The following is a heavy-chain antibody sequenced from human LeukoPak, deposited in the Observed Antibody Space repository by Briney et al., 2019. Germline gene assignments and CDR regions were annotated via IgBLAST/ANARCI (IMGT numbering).Heavy chain of an antibody. J-gene: IGHJ1*01. Sequence: ASVKASCNPSRAPDSASDITGCTQSPGQGLEWMGWINPNSGGTKHAQKFQGRVTMTRDTSITTAYMELSRLRSYDTTAYYCARRYTSSSMSAGTFCQHWGQGTLVTVSS. V-gene: IGHV1-2*02. CDR1: RAPDSASD. CDR3: ARRYTSSSMSAGTFCQH. CDR2: INPNSGGT. D-gene: IGHD6-13*01.